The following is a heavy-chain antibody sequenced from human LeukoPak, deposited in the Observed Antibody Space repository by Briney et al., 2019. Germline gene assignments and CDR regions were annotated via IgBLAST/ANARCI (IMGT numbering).Heavy chain of an antibody. J-gene: IGHJ5*02. CDR2: IIPIFGTA. D-gene: IGHD6-13*01. V-gene: IGHV1-69*05. Sequence: ASVKVSCKASGGTFSSYAISWVRQAPGQGLEWMGGIIPIFGTATYAQKFQGRVTITTDESTSTAYMELSSLRSEDTAVYYCARGGASAAAANWFDPWGQGTLVTVSS. CDR1: GGTFSSYA. CDR3: ARGGASAAAANWFDP.